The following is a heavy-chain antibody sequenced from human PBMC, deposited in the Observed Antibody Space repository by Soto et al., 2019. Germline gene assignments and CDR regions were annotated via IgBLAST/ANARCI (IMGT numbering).Heavy chain of an antibody. D-gene: IGHD3-22*01. CDR1: GFTFSSYA. Sequence: QVQLVESGGGVVQPGRSLRLSCAASGFTFSSYAMHWVRQAPGKGLEWVAVISYDGSNKYYADSVKGRFTISRDNSKNKLYLQMNSLRAEDTAVYYCAREKGDSSGYYPTYGMDVCGQGTTVTVSS. J-gene: IGHJ6*02. CDR3: AREKGDSSGYYPTYGMDV. V-gene: IGHV3-30-3*01. CDR2: ISYDGSNK.